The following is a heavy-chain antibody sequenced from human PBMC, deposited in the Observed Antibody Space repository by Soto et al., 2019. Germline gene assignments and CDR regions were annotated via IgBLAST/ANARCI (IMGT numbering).Heavy chain of an antibody. V-gene: IGHV4-31*03. CDR2: IYYSGST. CDR3: ARAPPIAAAGIEVRFDP. Sequence: PSETLSLTCTVSGGSISSGGYYWSWIRQHPGKGLEWIGYIYYSGSTNYNPSLKSRVTISVDTSKNQFSLKLSSVTAADTAVYYCARAPPIAAAGIEVRFDPWGQGTLVTVSS. D-gene: IGHD6-13*01. CDR1: GGSISSGGYY. J-gene: IGHJ5*02.